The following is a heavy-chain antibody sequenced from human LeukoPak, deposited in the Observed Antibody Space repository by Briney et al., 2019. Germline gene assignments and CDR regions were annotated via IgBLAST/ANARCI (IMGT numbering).Heavy chain of an antibody. J-gene: IGHJ5*02. CDR2: INADNGNT. V-gene: IGHV1-3*01. Sequence: ASVKVSCKASGYTFTNYAMHWVRQAPGQRLEWMGWINADNGNTKYSQKFQGRVTITRDTSATTAYMDLSSLRSEDTAVYYCARDLDIVVVVAARRSRFGFDPWGQGTLVTVSS. CDR1: GYTFTNYA. D-gene: IGHD2-15*01. CDR3: ARDLDIVVVVAARRSRFGFDP.